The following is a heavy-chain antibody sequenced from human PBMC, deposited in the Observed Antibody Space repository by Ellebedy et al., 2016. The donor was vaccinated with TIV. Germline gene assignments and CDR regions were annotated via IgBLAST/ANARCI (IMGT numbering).Heavy chain of an antibody. D-gene: IGHD3-22*01. Sequence: PGGSLRLSCVASGFTFSGYAMSWVRQAPGKGLEWVSTISNTGSRTYYADSVEGRFIISRDNSKKTLYLQMNSLRAEDTAVYYCAKGRGGGSDSSAPRYYFDYWGLGTLDTVSS. CDR3: AKGRGGGSDSSAPRYYFDY. V-gene: IGHV3-23*01. CDR2: ISNTGSRT. J-gene: IGHJ4*02. CDR1: GFTFSGYA.